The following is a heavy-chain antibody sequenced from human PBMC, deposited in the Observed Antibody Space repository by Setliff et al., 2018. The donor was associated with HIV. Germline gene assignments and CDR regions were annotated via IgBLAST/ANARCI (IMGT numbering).Heavy chain of an antibody. V-gene: IGHV3-30*04. Sequence: GGSLRLSCAASGFTFSNSAMHWVRQAPGKGLGWVAGISYDGSNKYYTDSVKGRFTISRDNSKNTLYLQMNSLRAEDSAVYYCAREVAADGTYFDYWGQGALVTVAS. D-gene: IGHD6-13*01. CDR3: AREVAADGTYFDY. J-gene: IGHJ4*01. CDR1: GFTFSNSA. CDR2: ISYDGSNK.